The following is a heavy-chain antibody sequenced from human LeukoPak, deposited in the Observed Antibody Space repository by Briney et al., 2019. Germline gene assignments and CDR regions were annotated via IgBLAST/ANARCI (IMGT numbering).Heavy chain of an antibody. V-gene: IGHV1-18*01. CDR2: ISAYNGNT. D-gene: IGHD6-6*01. Sequence: ASVKVSCKASGYTFTSYGISWVRQAPGQGLEWMGWISAYNGNTNYAQKLQGRVTMTTDTSTRTAYMELRSLRSDDTAVYYCARAPDPYSSSSAYFFDYWGQGTLVTVSS. J-gene: IGHJ4*02. CDR3: ARAPDPYSSSSAYFFDY. CDR1: GYTFTSYG.